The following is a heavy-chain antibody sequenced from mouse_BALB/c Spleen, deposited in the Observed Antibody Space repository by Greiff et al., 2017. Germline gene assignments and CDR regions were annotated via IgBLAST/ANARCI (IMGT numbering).Heavy chain of an antibody. D-gene: IGHD2-1*01. CDR2: IYPGNSDT. CDR1: GYSFTSYW. V-gene: IGHV1-5*01. CDR3: SRRGNPYYFDY. Sequence: VQLQQSGTVLARPGASVKMSCKASGYSFTSYWMHWVKQRPGQGLEWIGAIYPGNSDTSYNQKFKGKAKLTAVTSASTAYMELSSLTNEDSAVYYCSRRGNPYYFDYWGQGTTLTVSS. J-gene: IGHJ2*01.